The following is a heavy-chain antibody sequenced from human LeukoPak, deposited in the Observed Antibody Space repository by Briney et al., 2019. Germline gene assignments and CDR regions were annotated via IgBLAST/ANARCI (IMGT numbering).Heavy chain of an antibody. CDR1: GFTFSSYG. CDR3: ARGRQNSGSYSDAFDI. J-gene: IGHJ3*02. V-gene: IGHV3-23*01. Sequence: GGTLRLSCSASGFTFSSYGMSWVRQAPGKGLEWVSTISGGRPSTYYADSVKGRFTISRDNAKNSLFLQMNSLRAEDTAVYYCARGRQNSGSYSDAFDIWGQGTMVTVSS. CDR2: ISGGRPST. D-gene: IGHD1-26*01.